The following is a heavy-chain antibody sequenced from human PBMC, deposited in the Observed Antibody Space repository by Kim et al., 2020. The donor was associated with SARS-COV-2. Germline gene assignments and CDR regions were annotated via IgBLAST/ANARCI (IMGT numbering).Heavy chain of an antibody. CDR3: ARGFGSGYYYGSLDF. CDR1: GYTFTSYD. J-gene: IGHJ4*02. Sequence: ASVKVSCKTSGYTFTSYDINWVRQASGQGLEWMGWMNTNSGNTAYAQKFQGRLTLTRNTSTNTVYMELSSLRVEDTAVYYCARGFGSGYYYGSLDFLGQG. CDR2: MNTNSGNT. V-gene: IGHV1-8*01. D-gene: IGHD3-22*01.